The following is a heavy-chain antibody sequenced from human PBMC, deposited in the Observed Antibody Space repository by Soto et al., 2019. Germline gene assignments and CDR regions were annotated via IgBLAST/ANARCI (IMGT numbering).Heavy chain of an antibody. CDR2: ISAYNGNT. J-gene: IGHJ4*02. CDR3: ARDAPPADY. V-gene: IGHV1-18*01. CDR1: GYTFASYA. Sequence: GASVKVSCKASGYTFASYAISWVRQAPGQGLEWMGWISAYNGNTNYAQKLQGRVTMTTDTSTSTAHMELRSLRSDDTAVYYCARDAPPADYWGQGTLVTVSS.